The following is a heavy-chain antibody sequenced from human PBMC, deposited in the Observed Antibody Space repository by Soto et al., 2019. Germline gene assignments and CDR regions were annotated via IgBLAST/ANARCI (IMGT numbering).Heavy chain of an antibody. CDR1: GYTFTSYY. V-gene: IGHV1-46*03. D-gene: IGHD3-10*01. Sequence: ASVKVSYKASGYTFTSYYMHWVRQAPGQGLEWMGIINPSGGSTSYAQKFQGRVTMTRDTSTSTVYMELSSLRSEDTAVYYCARALQITMVRGVSNYWGQGTLVTVSS. CDR2: INPSGGST. CDR3: ARALQITMVRGVSNY. J-gene: IGHJ4*02.